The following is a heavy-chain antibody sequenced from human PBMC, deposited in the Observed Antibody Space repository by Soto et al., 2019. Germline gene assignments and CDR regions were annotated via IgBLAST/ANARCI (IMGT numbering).Heavy chain of an antibody. CDR3: ARDQEAGSFFPYYYGMDV. D-gene: IGHD6-13*01. V-gene: IGHV3-48*03. CDR2: ISSSGKTI. J-gene: IGHJ6*02. CDR1: GFTFSSYV. Sequence: GSLRLSCATSGFTFSSYVVKWVRQAPGEGLEGVSYISSSGKTINYADSLEGRFTISRDNAKNSLYLQLDSLRAEDTAVYYCARDQEAGSFFPYYYGMDVWGQGTTVTVSS.